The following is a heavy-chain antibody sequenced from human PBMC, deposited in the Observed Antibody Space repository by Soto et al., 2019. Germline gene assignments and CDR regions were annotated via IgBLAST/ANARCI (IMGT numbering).Heavy chain of an antibody. J-gene: IGHJ6*02. D-gene: IGHD1-20*01. CDR3: EREYNAWPLASGLDV. CDR1: GFTFSTYS. CDR2: ISSRSDI. Sequence: GGSLRLSCVGSGFTFSTYSINWVRQAPGKGLEWVSSISSRSDIYYADSVKGRFTISRDNAKNSVSLQMNSLRAEDTAVYYCEREYNAWPLASGLDVWGQGTTVTVYS. V-gene: IGHV3-21*01.